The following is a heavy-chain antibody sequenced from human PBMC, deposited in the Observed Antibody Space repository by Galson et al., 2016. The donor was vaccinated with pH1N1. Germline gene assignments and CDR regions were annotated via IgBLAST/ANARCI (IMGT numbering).Heavy chain of an antibody. Sequence: SVKVSCKVSGYTLTEASIHWVRQAPGKGLEWMGGFDPENGEMTYAQKFQDRVIMTEDTSTNTVYMELSSLRAEDTAIYYCARGGLGVHYYDSSGPIDYWGQGTLVIVSS. CDR3: ARGGLGVHYYDSSGPIDY. CDR1: GYTLTEAS. V-gene: IGHV1-24*01. CDR2: FDPENGEM. J-gene: IGHJ4*02. D-gene: IGHD3-22*01.